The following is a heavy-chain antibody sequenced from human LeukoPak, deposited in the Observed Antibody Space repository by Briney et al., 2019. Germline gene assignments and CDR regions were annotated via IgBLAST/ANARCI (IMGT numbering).Heavy chain of an antibody. Sequence: PGGSLRLSCAASGFTFSSYAMSWVRQAPGKGLEWVSAISGGGGSTYYADSVKGRFTISRDNSKNTLYLQMNSLRAEDTAVYYCAKDHDDYVWGSYRPIDYWGQGTLVTVSS. CDR2: ISGGGGST. CDR3: AKDHDDYVWGSYRPIDY. CDR1: GFTFSSYA. J-gene: IGHJ4*02. V-gene: IGHV3-23*01. D-gene: IGHD3-16*02.